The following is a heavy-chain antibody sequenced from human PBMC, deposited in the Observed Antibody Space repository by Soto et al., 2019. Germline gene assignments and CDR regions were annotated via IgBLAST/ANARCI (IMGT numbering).Heavy chain of an antibody. J-gene: IGHJ6*02. CDR2: ISYDGSNK. CDR1: GFTSSSYG. Sequence: PGGSLRLSCAASGFTSSSYGMHWVRQAPGKGLEWVAVISYDGSNKYYADSVKGRFTISRDNSKNTLYLQMNSLRAEDTAVYYCAKGGSSWYYYGMDVWGQGTTVTVSS. D-gene: IGHD6-13*01. CDR3: AKGGSSWYYYGMDV. V-gene: IGHV3-30*18.